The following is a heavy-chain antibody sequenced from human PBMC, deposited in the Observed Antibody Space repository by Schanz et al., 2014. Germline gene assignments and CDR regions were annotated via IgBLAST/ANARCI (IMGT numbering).Heavy chain of an antibody. V-gene: IGHV3-23*01. CDR1: GFNFNNFA. CDR3: ARESSNDIVLVPGAVFDH. CDR2: ISGSGGST. Sequence: EVQLLESGGGLVQPGGSLRLSCLASGFNFNNFAMTWVRQAPGKGLEWVIVISGSGGSTYYADSVRGRFTMSRDNSKNTVYLQMNSLRPGDTAVYYCARESSNDIVLVPGAVFDHWGQGILVTVSS. D-gene: IGHD2-2*01. J-gene: IGHJ4*02.